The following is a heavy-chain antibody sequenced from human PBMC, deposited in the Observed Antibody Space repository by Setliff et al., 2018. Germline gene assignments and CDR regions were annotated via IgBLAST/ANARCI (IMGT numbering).Heavy chain of an antibody. CDR3: AREGGSSWSHAFNI. J-gene: IGHJ3*02. Sequence: GGSLRLSCAASGFTFSSYSMNWVRQAPGKGLEWVSYISSSGTTIYYADSVKGRFTISRDNAKNSLYLQMSSLRAEDTAIYYCAREGGSSWSHAFNIWGQGTMVTVSS. CDR2: ISSSGTTI. D-gene: IGHD6-13*01. CDR1: GFTFSSYS. V-gene: IGHV3-48*04.